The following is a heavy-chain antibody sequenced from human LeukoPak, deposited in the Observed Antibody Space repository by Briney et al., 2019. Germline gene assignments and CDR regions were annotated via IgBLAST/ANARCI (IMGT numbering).Heavy chain of an antibody. CDR2: IYSSGSA. Sequence: SETLSLTCTVSGGSISSYYWSWLRQPAGKGLEWIGRIYSSGSANYNPSLNSRVTMSVDTPKNQFSLKLSSLTAADTAVYYCARTSPKNGAFDIWGQGTMVTASS. V-gene: IGHV4-4*07. J-gene: IGHJ3*02. D-gene: IGHD2-8*01. CDR1: GGSISSYY. CDR3: ARTSPKNGAFDI.